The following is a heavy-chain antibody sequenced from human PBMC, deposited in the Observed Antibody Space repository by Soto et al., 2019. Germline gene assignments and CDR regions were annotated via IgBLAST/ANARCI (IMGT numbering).Heavy chain of an antibody. D-gene: IGHD3-3*01. CDR2: IYYSGST. J-gene: IGHJ4*02. CDR3: ARGQIRTIFGVVIAYYFDY. Sequence: SETLSLTCTVSGGSISSYYWSWIRQPPGKGLEWIGYIYYSGSTNYNPSPKSRVTISVDTSKNQFSPKLSSVTAADTAVYYCARGQIRTIFGVVIAYYFDYWGQGTLVTVSS. V-gene: IGHV4-59*01. CDR1: GGSISSYY.